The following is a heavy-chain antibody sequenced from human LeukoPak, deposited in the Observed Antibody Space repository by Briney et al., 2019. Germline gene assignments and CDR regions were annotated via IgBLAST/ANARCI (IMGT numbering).Heavy chain of an antibody. CDR3: ARAVSIFDWLPLFDY. D-gene: IGHD3-9*01. J-gene: IGHJ4*02. CDR2: IYHSGIT. CDR1: GYSIRSGFY. V-gene: IGHV4-38-2*02. Sequence: ASETLSLTCTVSGYSIRSGFYWGWIRQPPGKGLEWIGNIYHSGITYSTPSLKSRVTISVDTSKNQFYLKLSSVTAADTAVYYCARAVSIFDWLPLFDYWGQGTLVTVSS.